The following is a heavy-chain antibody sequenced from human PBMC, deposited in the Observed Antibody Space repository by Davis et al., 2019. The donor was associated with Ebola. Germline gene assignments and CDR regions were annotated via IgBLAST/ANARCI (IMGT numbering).Heavy chain of an antibody. V-gene: IGHV4-30-4*01. Sequence: SETLSLTCTVSGGSISSGDYYWSWIRQPPGKGLEWIGYIYYSGSTYYNPSLKSRVTISVDTSKNQFSLKLSSVTAADTAVYYCARDPSWTRGGYFDYWGQGTLVTVSS. J-gene: IGHJ4*02. CDR2: IYYSGST. D-gene: IGHD3-10*01. CDR3: ARDPSWTRGGYFDY. CDR1: GGSISSGDYY.